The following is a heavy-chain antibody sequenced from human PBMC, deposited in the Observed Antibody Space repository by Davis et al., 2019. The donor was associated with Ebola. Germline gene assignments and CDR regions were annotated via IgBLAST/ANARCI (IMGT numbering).Heavy chain of an antibody. D-gene: IGHD3-22*01. Sequence: GESLKISCAASGFTFSSYWMSWVRQAPGKGLVWVSRIYSDGSSTSYADSVKGRFTISRDSAKNTLYLQMNSLRVEDTAMYYCAKTDYYDRRLGAFDIWGQGTMVTVSS. CDR1: GFTFSSYW. CDR2: IYSDGSST. V-gene: IGHV3-74*01. J-gene: IGHJ3*02. CDR3: AKTDYYDRRLGAFDI.